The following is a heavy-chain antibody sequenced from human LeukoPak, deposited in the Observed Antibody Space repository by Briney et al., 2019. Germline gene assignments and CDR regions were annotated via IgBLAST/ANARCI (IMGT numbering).Heavy chain of an antibody. CDR3: ASSKSSSWYPFYLDY. CDR1: GYSFTSYW. D-gene: IGHD6-13*01. V-gene: IGHV5-51*01. Sequence: GESLKISCKGSGYSFTSYWIGWVRQMPGKGLEWMGIIYPGDSDTRYSPSFQGQVTISADRSFSTAYLQWSSLKASDTAIYYCASSKSSSWYPFYLDYWGQGTLVTVSS. J-gene: IGHJ4*02. CDR2: IYPGDSDT.